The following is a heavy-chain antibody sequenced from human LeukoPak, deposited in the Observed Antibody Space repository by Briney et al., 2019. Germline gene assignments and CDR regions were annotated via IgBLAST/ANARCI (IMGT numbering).Heavy chain of an antibody. Sequence: GGSLGLSCEASGITLSDHQMDWVRQAPGRGLEWVAVISKDGSDKYYPGSVRGRFTISRDNSKNTIYLQMDSLRAEDTAIYYCARDYWWNYDYWGQGTLVTVSS. V-gene: IGHV3-30-3*01. J-gene: IGHJ4*02. CDR2: ISKDGSDK. D-gene: IGHD1-7*01. CDR3: ARDYWWNYDY. CDR1: GITLSDHQ.